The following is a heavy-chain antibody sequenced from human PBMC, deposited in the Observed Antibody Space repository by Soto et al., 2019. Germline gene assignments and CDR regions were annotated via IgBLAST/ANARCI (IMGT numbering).Heavy chain of an antibody. J-gene: IGHJ6*02. CDR1: GFSISHYW. D-gene: IGHD2-2*01. V-gene: IGHV3-7*03. CDR2: IKQDGSQT. Sequence: GGSLRLSCVGSGFSISHYWMSWVRQAPEKGLEWVANIKQDGSQTYYVDSAKGRFTISRDNARNSLYLQMNSLRVEDTAVYYCTRXTDLVYCTSMSCPGIDGWGQGTTVTVSS. CDR3: TRXTDLVYCTSMSCPGIDG.